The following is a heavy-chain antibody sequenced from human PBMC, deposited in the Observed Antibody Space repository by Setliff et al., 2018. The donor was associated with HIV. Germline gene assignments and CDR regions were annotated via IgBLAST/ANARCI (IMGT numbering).Heavy chain of an antibody. CDR3: ARWITTPTKGAFDI. Sequence: KPSETLSLTCTVSGGSINNGYHYWVWIRQTPGKGPEWIGGIYYTGSAHYNPSLKSRVTISVDTSKNQFSMKLTSQTAADTAVYYCARWITTPTKGAFDIWGQGTAVTVSS. V-gene: IGHV4-39*01. J-gene: IGHJ3*02. D-gene: IGHD3-22*01. CDR1: GGSINNGYHY. CDR2: IYYTGSA.